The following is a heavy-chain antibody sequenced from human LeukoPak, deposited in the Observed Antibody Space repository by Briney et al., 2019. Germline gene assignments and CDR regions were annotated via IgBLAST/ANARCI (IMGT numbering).Heavy chain of an antibody. D-gene: IGHD3-10*01. CDR1: GFTFSSYA. Sequence: PGGSLRLSCAASGFTFSSYAMHWVRQAPGKGLEWVAVISYDGSNKYYADSVKGRFTISRDNSKNTLYLQMNSLRAEDTAVYYCARGTLWTELLYYYYGMDVWGQGTTVTVSS. CDR2: ISYDGSNK. V-gene: IGHV3-30-3*01. J-gene: IGHJ6*02. CDR3: ARGTLWTELLYYYYGMDV.